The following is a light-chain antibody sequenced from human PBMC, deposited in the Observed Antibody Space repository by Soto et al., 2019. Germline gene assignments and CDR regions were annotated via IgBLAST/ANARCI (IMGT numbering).Light chain of an antibody. J-gene: IGLJ1*01. V-gene: IGLV2-8*01. CDR2: EVS. CDR3: SSFTV. Sequence: QSARTQPPSASGSPGQSVTISCTGTSSDVGGYNYVSWYQQHPGKAPKLMIYEVSKRPSGVPDRFSGSKSGNTASLTVSGLQAEDEADYYCSSFTVFGTGTKVTVL. CDR1: SSDVGGYNY.